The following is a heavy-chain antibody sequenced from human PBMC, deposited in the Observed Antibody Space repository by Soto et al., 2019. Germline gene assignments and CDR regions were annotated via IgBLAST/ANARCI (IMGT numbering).Heavy chain of an antibody. CDR2: FDPEDGET. J-gene: IGHJ5*02. Sequence: ASVKVSCKVSGYTLTELSMHWVRQAPGKGLEWMGGFDPEDGETIYAQKFQGRVTMTEDTSTDTAYMELSSLRSEDTAVYYCATGPAPGSMGKGSIWFDPWGQGTLVTVSS. D-gene: IGHD3-10*01. CDR1: GYTLTELS. CDR3: ATGPAPGSMGKGSIWFDP. V-gene: IGHV1-24*01.